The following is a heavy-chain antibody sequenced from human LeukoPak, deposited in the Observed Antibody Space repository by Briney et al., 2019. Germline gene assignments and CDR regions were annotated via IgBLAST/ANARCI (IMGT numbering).Heavy chain of an antibody. Sequence: GGSLRLSCAASGFTFDDYAMHWVRQAPGKGLEWVSGISWNSFTIGYADSVKGRFTISRDNSKNTLYLQMNSLRAEDTAVYYCAKDAKLLWFGELLSHFDYWGQGTLVTVSS. J-gene: IGHJ4*02. D-gene: IGHD3-10*01. CDR1: GFTFDDYA. V-gene: IGHV3-9*01. CDR3: AKDAKLLWFGELLSHFDY. CDR2: ISWNSFTI.